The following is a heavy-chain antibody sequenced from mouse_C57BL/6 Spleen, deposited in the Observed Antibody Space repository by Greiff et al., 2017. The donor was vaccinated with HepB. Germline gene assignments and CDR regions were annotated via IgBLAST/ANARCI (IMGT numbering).Heavy chain of an antibody. CDR3: AREGFYGNYPFAY. CDR2: IYPGSGNT. CDR1: GYSFTSYY. D-gene: IGHD2-1*01. Sequence: QVQLKESGPELVKPGASVKISCKASGYSFTSYYIHWVKQRPGQGLEWVGWIYPGSGNTKYNEKFKGKATLTADTSSSTAYMQLSSLTSEDSAVYDCAREGFYGNYPFAYWGQGTLVTVSA. J-gene: IGHJ3*01. V-gene: IGHV1-66*01.